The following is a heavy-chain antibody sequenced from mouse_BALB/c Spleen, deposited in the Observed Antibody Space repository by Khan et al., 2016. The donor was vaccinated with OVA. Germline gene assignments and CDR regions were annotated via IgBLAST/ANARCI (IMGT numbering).Heavy chain of an antibody. CDR1: GYSFTGYF. J-gene: IGHJ2*01. CDR2: INPHIGET. Sequence: VQLKESGPELVRPGASVKISCKASGYSFTGYFMNWVMQSHGKSLEWIGRINPHIGETFYNQRFKDKATLTVDDSSSTAHMELRSLAAEDSAVYYCTRSDRGDFDYWGQGTTLTVSS. D-gene: IGHD1-1*02. CDR3: TRSDRGDFDY. V-gene: IGHV1-20*02.